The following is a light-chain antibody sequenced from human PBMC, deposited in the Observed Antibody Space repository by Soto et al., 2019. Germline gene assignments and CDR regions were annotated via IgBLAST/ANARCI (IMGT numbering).Light chain of an antibody. CDR2: SNN. Sequence: QSVLTQPPSASGTPGQRVTISCSGSSSSIGSNTVNWYQQLPGTAPKLLIYSNNQRPSGVPDRFSGSKSGTSASLAISGLQSEDEADYYCAAWDDSLNGSVVFGGGTQLTVL. J-gene: IGLJ2*01. V-gene: IGLV1-44*01. CDR3: AAWDDSLNGSVV. CDR1: SSSIGSNT.